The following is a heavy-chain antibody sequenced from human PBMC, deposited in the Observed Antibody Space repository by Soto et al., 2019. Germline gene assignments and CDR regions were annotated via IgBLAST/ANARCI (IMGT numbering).Heavy chain of an antibody. CDR3: ARDLGMEDFWSGYSPPPYYYYGMDV. V-gene: IGHV3-48*02. CDR1: GFTFSSYS. J-gene: IGHJ6*02. CDR2: ISSSSSTI. D-gene: IGHD3-3*01. Sequence: PGGSLRLSCAASGFTFSSYSMNWVRQAPGKGLEWVSYISSSSSTIYYADSVKGRFTISRDNAKNSPYLQMNSLRDEDTAVYYCARDLGMEDFWSGYSPPPYYYYGMDVWGQGTTVTVSS.